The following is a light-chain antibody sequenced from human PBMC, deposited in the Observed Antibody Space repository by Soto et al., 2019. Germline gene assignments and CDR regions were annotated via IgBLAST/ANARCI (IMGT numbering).Light chain of an antibody. Sequence: QSVLTQPASVSGSPGQSITISCTGTSSDVGGYNYVSWCQQHPGKAPKLMIYDVSNRPSGVSNRFSGSKSGNTASLTISGLQAEVEAEYYCTSYTCSSYFYVFGTGSKVTDL. J-gene: IGLJ1*01. CDR1: SSDVGGYNY. V-gene: IGLV2-14*01. CDR3: TSYTCSSYFYV. CDR2: DVS.